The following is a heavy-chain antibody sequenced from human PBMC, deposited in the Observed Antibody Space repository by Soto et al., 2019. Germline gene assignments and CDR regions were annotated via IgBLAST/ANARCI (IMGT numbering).Heavy chain of an antibody. V-gene: IGHV4-30-4*01. D-gene: IGHD3-16*01. J-gene: IGHJ6*02. Sequence: PSETLSLTCTVSGDSISSGNKYWSWIRQAPGKGLEWIGYIFSSGTTYYNPSLKSRLTMSLDTSQNQFSLRLASVTDADSAVYYCARVPSPFDYYYAMDVWGQGXTVTVYS. CDR2: IFSSGTT. CDR3: ARVPSPFDYYYAMDV. CDR1: GDSISSGNKY.